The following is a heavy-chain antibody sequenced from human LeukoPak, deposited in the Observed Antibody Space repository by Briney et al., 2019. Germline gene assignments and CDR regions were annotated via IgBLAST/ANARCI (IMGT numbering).Heavy chain of an antibody. Sequence: GGSLRLSCAASGFTFDDYGMSWVRQAPGKGLEWVSGINWNGGSTGYADSVKGRFTISRDNAKNSLYLQMNSLRAEDTALYYCARDRGYYYDSSGDGYFDYWGQGTLVTVSS. D-gene: IGHD3-22*01. CDR1: GFTFDDYG. V-gene: IGHV3-20*04. CDR2: INWNGGST. CDR3: ARDRGYYYDSSGDGYFDY. J-gene: IGHJ4*02.